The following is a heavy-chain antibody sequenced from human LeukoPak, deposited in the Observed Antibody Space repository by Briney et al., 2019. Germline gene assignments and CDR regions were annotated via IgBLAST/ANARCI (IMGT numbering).Heavy chain of an antibody. D-gene: IGHD3-22*01. V-gene: IGHV3-23*01. Sequence: GGSLRLSCVASGFTFSIYAMSWVRQAPGKGLQWVSSITSSGDGTYYADSVKGRFTISRDNSENMLYLQMNSLRVEDTAVYFCAKDRPNYYGSNGHYYRRDGDYWGQGTLVTVSS. J-gene: IGHJ4*02. CDR2: ITSSGDGT. CDR3: AKDRPNYYGSNGHYYRRDGDY. CDR1: GFTFSIYA.